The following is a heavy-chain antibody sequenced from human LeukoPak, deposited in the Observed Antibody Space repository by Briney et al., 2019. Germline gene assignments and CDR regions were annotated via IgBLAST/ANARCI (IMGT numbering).Heavy chain of an antibody. Sequence: PGGSLRLSCAASGFTFSSYEMNWVRQAPGKGLEWVSYISSSGSTIYYADSVKGRFTISRDNAKNSLYLLMNSLRAEDTAVYYCARDSGWLNDYWGQGTLVTVSS. CDR2: ISSSGSTI. CDR3: ARDSGWLNDY. V-gene: IGHV3-48*03. J-gene: IGHJ4*02. D-gene: IGHD6-19*01. CDR1: GFTFSSYE.